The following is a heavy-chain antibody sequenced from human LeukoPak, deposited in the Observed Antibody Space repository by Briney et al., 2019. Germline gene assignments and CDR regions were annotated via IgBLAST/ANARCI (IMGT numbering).Heavy chain of an antibody. CDR1: GYIFTDYY. Sequence: ASVKVSCRASGYIFTDYYIHWVRQAPGQGLEWMGLINPNNGDTTYAQKFQGRVSMTRATSITTAYMEMRSLTSGDTATYYCAREVLNXKIVDXPDXFHMWGQGTVVTVSS. J-gene: IGHJ3*02. CDR2: INPNNGDT. D-gene: IGHD1-26*01. V-gene: IGHV1-2*02. CDR3: AREVLNXKIVDXPDXFHM.